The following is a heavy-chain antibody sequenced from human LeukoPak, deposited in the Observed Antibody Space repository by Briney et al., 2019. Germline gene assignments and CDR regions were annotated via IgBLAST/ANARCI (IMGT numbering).Heavy chain of an antibody. V-gene: IGHV3-30*02. CDR3: AKGPAWYCSSTSCYTYYFDY. CDR1: GFTFSHYG. J-gene: IGHJ4*02. D-gene: IGHD2-2*01. Sequence: VGTLRLSCAASGFTFSHYGIHWVRQAPGKGLECVTFIRYDGCNKSYADSVKGRFTISRDNSKNTLYLQMSSVRPEDTAVYYCAKGPAWYCSSTSCYTYYFDYWGQGTLVTVSS. CDR2: IRYDGCNK.